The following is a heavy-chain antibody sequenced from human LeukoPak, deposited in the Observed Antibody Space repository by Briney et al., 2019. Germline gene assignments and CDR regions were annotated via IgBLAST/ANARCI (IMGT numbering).Heavy chain of an antibody. CDR3: VKLSSGSGSKFGFDS. V-gene: IGHV3-33*06. Sequence: GGSLRLSCAPSGFIFSSYGMHWVRQAPGKGLEWVAVIWSDGSNKYHADSVEGRFTISRDNSKNMLYLQMNSLRAEDTAVYYCVKLSSGSGSKFGFDSWGQGTLVTVSS. CDR2: IWSDGSNK. D-gene: IGHD6-19*01. J-gene: IGHJ4*02. CDR1: GFIFSSYG.